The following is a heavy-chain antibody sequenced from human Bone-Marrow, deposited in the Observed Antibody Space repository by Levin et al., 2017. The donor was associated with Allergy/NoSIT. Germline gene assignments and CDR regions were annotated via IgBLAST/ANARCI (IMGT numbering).Heavy chain of an antibody. CDR3: ARAKGITIFGSNWFDP. Sequence: ASETLSLTCAVYGGSFSGYYWSWIRQPPGKGLEWIGEINHSGSTNYNPSLKSRVTISVDTSKNQFSLKLSSVTAADTAVYYCARAKGITIFGSNWFDPWGQGTLVTVSS. CDR2: INHSGST. D-gene: IGHD3-3*01. J-gene: IGHJ5*02. V-gene: IGHV4-34*01. CDR1: GGSFSGYY.